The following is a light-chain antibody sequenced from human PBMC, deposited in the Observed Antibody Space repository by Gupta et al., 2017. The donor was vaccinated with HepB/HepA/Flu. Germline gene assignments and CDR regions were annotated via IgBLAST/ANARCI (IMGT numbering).Light chain of an antibody. Sequence: QSVLTQPPSVSAAPGQKVTISCSGSGSNIGKNYVSWYQQFPGAAPKLLIYENNKRPSGIPDRFSGSKSGSSATLVITGLLTGDEADYYCGTCDSNLSGVVFGGGTQLAVL. J-gene: IGLJ2*01. CDR3: GTCDSNLSGVV. V-gene: IGLV1-51*02. CDR2: ENN. CDR1: GSNIGKNY.